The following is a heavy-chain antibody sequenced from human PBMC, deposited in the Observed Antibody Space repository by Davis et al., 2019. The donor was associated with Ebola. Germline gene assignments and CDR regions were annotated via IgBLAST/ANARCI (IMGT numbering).Heavy chain of an antibody. J-gene: IGHJ4*02. Sequence: MPSETLSLTCTVSGASMTSGGYYWTWIRQHPGRGLEWIGYISYGGRTSYNPSLTSRIIISEDTAKNQFSLKLSSVTAADTAVYYCAISNLWEVDSWGQGTLVTVSS. V-gene: IGHV4-31*03. CDR2: ISYGGRT. CDR1: GASMTSGGYY. D-gene: IGHD1-26*01. CDR3: AISNLWEVDS.